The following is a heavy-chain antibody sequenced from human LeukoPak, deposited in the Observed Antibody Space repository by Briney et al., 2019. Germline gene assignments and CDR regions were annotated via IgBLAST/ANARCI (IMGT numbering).Heavy chain of an antibody. CDR3: AKTQGGYSYGFWVDLGFDY. Sequence: GGSLRLSCAASGFTFSSYSMNWVRQAPGKGLEWVSSISSSSSYIYYADSVKGRFTISRDNSKNTLYLQMNSLRAEDTAVYYCAKTQGGYSYGFWVDLGFDYWGQGTLVTVSS. V-gene: IGHV3-21*04. CDR2: ISSSSSYI. D-gene: IGHD5-18*01. CDR1: GFTFSSYS. J-gene: IGHJ4*02.